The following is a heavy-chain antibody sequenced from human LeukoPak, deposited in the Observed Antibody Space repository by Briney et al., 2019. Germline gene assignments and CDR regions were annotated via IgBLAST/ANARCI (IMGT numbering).Heavy chain of an antibody. CDR3: ARDLAAAGPEVWFDP. CDR2: INPNSGGT. Sequence: ASVKVSCKASGYIFTGYYMHWVRQAPGQGLEWMGWINPNSGGTNYAQKFQGRVTMTRDTSISTAYMELSRLRSDDTAVYYCARDLAAAGPEVWFDPWGHGTLVTVSS. V-gene: IGHV1-2*02. CDR1: GYIFTGYY. D-gene: IGHD6-13*01. J-gene: IGHJ5*02.